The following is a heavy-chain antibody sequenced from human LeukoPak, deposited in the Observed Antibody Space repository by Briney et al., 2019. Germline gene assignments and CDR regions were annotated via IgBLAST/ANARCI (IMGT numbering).Heavy chain of an antibody. CDR2: IRSKFFGGTT. CDR3: TRVMISVRDGYNQDGY. Sequence: PGGSLRLSCTGSGFTFGDYGLSWVRQAPGKGLEWVGFIRSKFFGGTTEYAASVEGRFTISRDDSKSIAYLQVNSLKTEDTATYYCTRVMISVRDGYNQDGYWGQGTLVTVSS. D-gene: IGHD5-24*01. V-gene: IGHV3-49*04. J-gene: IGHJ4*02. CDR1: GFTFGDYG.